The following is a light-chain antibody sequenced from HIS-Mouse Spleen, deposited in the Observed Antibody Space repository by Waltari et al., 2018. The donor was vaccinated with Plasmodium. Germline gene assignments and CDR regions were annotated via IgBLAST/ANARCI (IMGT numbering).Light chain of an antibody. V-gene: IGLV3-10*01. J-gene: IGLJ3*02. CDR1: ALPQKY. CDR3: YSTDSSGNHRV. CDR2: EDS. Sequence: SYELTQPPSVSVSPGQTARITCSGAALPQKYAYWYQQKSGQAPVMVIYEDSKPPSGIPGRFSGSSSGTMATLTISGAQVEDEADYYCYSTDSSGNHRVFGGGTKLTVL.